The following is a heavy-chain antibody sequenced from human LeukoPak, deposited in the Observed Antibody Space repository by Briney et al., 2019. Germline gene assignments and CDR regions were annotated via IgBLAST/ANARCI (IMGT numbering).Heavy chain of an antibody. J-gene: IGHJ3*02. D-gene: IGHD1-26*01. CDR3: ATPYSGGYHGLDI. CDR2: IYYSGST. CDR1: GGSISSSTYY. Sequence: PSETLSLTCTVSGGSISSSTYYWGWIRQPLGKGLEWIGSIYYSGSTYYNPSLKSRVTISVDTSKNHFSLKLNSVTAADTAVYYCATPYSGGYHGLDIWGQGTMVTVSS. V-gene: IGHV4-39*02.